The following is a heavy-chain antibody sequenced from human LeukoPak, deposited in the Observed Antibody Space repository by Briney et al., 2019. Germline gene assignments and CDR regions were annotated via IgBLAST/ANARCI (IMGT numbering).Heavy chain of an antibody. CDR2: IIPIFGTA. D-gene: IGHD3-9*01. J-gene: IGHJ5*02. Sequence: GASVKVSCKASGGTFSSYAISWVRQAPGQGLEWMGGIIPIFGTANYAQKFQGRVTITADESTSTAYMELSSLRSEDTAVYYCARGPPYDILTGYNWFDPWGQGTLVTVFS. V-gene: IGHV1-69*13. CDR1: GGTFSSYA. CDR3: ARGPPYDILTGYNWFDP.